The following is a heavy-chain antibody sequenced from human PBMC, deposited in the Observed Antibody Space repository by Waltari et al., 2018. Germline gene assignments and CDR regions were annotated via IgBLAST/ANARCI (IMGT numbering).Heavy chain of an antibody. CDR2: IRHPGNI. CDR3: TRGGNYDFWSHSPFVDP. D-gene: IGHD3-3*01. Sequence: QVQLQQWGAGLLKPSETLSLTCSVSGASFSAYYWGWVRHVPGKGLGWIGQIRHPGNINCSPSMTNRVAISIATSRKQFSLRVLSVTAADTGLYFCTRGGNYDFWSHSPFVDPWGQGTQVTVSS. V-gene: IGHV4-34*01. CDR1: GASFSAYY. J-gene: IGHJ5*02.